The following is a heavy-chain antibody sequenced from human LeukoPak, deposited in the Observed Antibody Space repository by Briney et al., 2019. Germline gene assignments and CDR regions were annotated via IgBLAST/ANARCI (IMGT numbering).Heavy chain of an antibody. CDR1: GFRFSAYY. CDR3: ARAVRGGADTY. J-gene: IGHJ4*02. CDR2: INQAGSVQ. V-gene: IGHV3-7*04. Sequence: GGSLRLSCAASGFRFSAYYMNWVRRAPGKGPEWLANINQAGSVQNYVDSVRGRFTISRDNAKNSLFLQMNSLRAEDTAVYYCARAVRGGADTYWGQGTLVAVSS. D-gene: IGHD3-10*02.